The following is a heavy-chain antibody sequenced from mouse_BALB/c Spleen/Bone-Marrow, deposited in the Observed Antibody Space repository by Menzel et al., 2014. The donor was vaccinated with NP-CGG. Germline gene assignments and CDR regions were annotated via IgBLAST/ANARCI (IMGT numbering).Heavy chain of an antibody. J-gene: IGHJ4*01. Sequence: VQLQESGPGLVAPSQSLSITCTVSGFSLTGYGVNWVRQPPGKGLEWLGMIWGDGSTDYNSALKSRLSISKDNSKSQVFLKMNSLQTDDTARYYCARTLGHYAMDYWGQGISVTVSS. CDR3: ARTLGHYAMDY. CDR1: GFSLTGYG. D-gene: IGHD4-1*01. CDR2: IWGDGST. V-gene: IGHV2-6-7*02.